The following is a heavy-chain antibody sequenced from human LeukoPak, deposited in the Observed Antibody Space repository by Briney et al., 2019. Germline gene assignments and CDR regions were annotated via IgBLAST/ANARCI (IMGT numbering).Heavy chain of an antibody. D-gene: IGHD2-8*01. V-gene: IGHV1-2*02. Sequence: GASVKVSCKASGYRFIGYYIHWVRQAPGQGLEWMGWINPNTGGTGYAQKFQGRVTMTRDTSISTAYMELSRLRSDDTAVYYCARDPNSRLYYFDYWGQGTLVTVSS. CDR3: ARDPNSRLYYFDY. CDR1: GYRFIGYY. CDR2: INPNTGGT. J-gene: IGHJ4*02.